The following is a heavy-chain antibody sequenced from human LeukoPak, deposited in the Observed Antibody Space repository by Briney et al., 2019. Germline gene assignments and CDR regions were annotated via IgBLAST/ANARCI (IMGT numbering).Heavy chain of an antibody. CDR3: ARGGGLGV. D-gene: IGHD3-16*01. J-gene: IGHJ6*02. CDR1: GFTFSSYW. V-gene: IGHV3-7*03. CDR2: INHNGNVN. Sequence: PGGSLRLSCAASGFTFSSYWMNWARQAPGKGLEWVASINHNGNVNYYVDSVKGRSTISRDNAKNSLYLQMSNLRAEDTAVYFCARGGGLGVWGQGATVTVSS.